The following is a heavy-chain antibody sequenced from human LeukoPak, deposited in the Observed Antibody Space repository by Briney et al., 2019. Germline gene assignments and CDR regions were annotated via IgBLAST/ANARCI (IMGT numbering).Heavy chain of an antibody. CDR1: GFPFNSYW. D-gene: IGHD6-13*01. Sequence: GGSLRLSCAAAGFPFNSYWMTWVRQAPGKGLEWVANIRQDGNTKHYLDSVKGRFTISRDNAMNSLYLQMNSLRAEDTAIYYCARSVPYGTTWYGRSDIWGQGTQVTVSS. V-gene: IGHV3-7*03. CDR3: ARSVPYGTTWYGRSDI. CDR2: IRQDGNTK. J-gene: IGHJ4*02.